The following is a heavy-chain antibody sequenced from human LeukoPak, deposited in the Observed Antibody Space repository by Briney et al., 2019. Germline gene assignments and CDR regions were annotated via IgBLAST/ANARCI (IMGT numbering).Heavy chain of an antibody. Sequence: GGSLRLSCAASGFTFSSYGMHWVRQAPGKGLEWVAVIWYDGSNKYYADSVKGRFTISRDNSKNTLYLQMNSLRAEDTAVYYCARDRSLDAFDIWGQGTMVTVSS. CDR3: ARDRSLDAFDI. J-gene: IGHJ3*02. CDR2: IWYDGSNK. D-gene: IGHD3-10*01. CDR1: GFTFSSYG. V-gene: IGHV3-33*01.